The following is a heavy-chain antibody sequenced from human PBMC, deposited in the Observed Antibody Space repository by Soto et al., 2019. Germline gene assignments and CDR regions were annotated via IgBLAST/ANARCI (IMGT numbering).Heavy chain of an antibody. V-gene: IGHV1-69*12. CDR3: AREPRGRIAAAGTPPVEH. Sequence: QVQLVQSGAEVKKPGSSVKVSCKASGGTFSSYAISWVRQAPGQGLEWMGGIIPIFGTANYAQKVQGRVTITAGESTSTPYLELSSLRSEDAAVYYWAREPRGRIAAAGTPPVEHWGQGTLGTVSS. CDR1: GGTFSSYA. D-gene: IGHD6-13*01. J-gene: IGHJ1*01. CDR2: IIPIFGTA.